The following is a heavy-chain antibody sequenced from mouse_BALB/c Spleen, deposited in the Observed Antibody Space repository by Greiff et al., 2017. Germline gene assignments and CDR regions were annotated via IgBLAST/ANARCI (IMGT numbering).Heavy chain of an antibody. J-gene: IGHJ2*01. CDR2: ISSGGSYT. D-gene: IGHD1-1*01. CDR3: TREVTTDFDY. Sequence: EVQRVESGGGLVKPGGSLKLSCAASGFTFSSYTMSWVRQTPEKRLEWVATISSGGSYTYYPDSVKGRFTISRDNAKNTLYLQMSSLKSEDTAMYYCTREVTTDFDYWGQGTTLTVSS. CDR1: GFTFSSYT. V-gene: IGHV5-6-4*01.